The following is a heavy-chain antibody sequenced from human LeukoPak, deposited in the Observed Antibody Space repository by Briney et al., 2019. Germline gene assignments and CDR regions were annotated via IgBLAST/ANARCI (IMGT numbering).Heavy chain of an antibody. CDR3: ARDGEAYGWNYAFDY. CDR2: ITSSGNTI. J-gene: IGHJ4*02. D-gene: IGHD1-7*01. Sequence: GGSLRLSCAASGFTFSDYYMSWIRQAPGKGLEWISYITSSGNTIYYADSVKGRFTISRDNAKTSLYLQMNSLRAEDTAVYYCARDGEAYGWNYAFDYWGQGTLVAVSS. V-gene: IGHV3-11*04. CDR1: GFTFSDYY.